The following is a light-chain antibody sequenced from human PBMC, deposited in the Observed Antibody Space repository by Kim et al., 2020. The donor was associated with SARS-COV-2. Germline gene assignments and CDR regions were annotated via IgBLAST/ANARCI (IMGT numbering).Light chain of an antibody. J-gene: IGKJ4*01. CDR2: DAS. V-gene: IGKV3-11*01. CDR1: QSVSTS. Sequence: SLSPGDRAALSCRARQSVSTSCAGYQQNPGQAPRLLIYDASHRATGISARFSGSGSGTDFTLTISSLESEDFAVYCCQQRSNFLTFGGGTKVDIK. CDR3: QQRSNFLT.